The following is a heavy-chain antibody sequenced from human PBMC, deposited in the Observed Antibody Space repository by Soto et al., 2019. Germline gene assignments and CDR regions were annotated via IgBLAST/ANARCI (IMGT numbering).Heavy chain of an antibody. Sequence: EVRLLESGGGLVQPGGSLRLSCEASGFTFGNYAMTWVRQGPGRGLEWVSALSGSSLNTYYADSVKGRFTISRDNSKNTMYLEMNRLRVDDTAVYYCATQFFLSSRKPPEDVWGHWTPVASS. CDR2: LSGSSLNT. J-gene: IGHJ6*02. CDR1: GFTFGNYA. V-gene: IGHV3-23*01. CDR3: ATQFFLSSRKPPEDV.